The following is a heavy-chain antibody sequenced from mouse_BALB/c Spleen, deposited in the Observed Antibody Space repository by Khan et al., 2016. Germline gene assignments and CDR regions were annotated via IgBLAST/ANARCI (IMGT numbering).Heavy chain of an antibody. V-gene: IGHV14-3*02. J-gene: IGHJ3*01. CDR1: GFNIKDTY. Sequence: VRLQQSGAELVKPGASVKLSCTASGFNIKDTYMHWVKQRPEQGLEWIGRIDPANGHTKYDPKFQGKATITAATSSNTAYLQLSSLTSEDTAVYYCAREGGLRRTWFAYWGQGTLVTVSA. CDR3: AREGGLRRTWFAY. CDR2: IDPANGHT. D-gene: IGHD2-4*01.